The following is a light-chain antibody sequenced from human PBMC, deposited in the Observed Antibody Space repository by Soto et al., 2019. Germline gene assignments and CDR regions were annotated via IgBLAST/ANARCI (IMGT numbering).Light chain of an antibody. CDR1: QSVSSN. CDR3: QQYNNWGT. J-gene: IGKJ1*01. V-gene: IGKV3-15*01. CDR2: GPS. Sequence: EIVMTQSPATLSLSPGERATLSCRASQSVSSNLAWYQQKPGQAPRLLLYGPSTRATGIPARFSGSGSGTEFILTISSLQSEDFAVYYCQQYNNWGTFGQGTKVEIK.